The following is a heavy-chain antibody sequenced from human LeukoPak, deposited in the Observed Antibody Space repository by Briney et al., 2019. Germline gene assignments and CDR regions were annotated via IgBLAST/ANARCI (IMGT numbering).Heavy chain of an antibody. Sequence: PSETLSLTCAVYGGSFSGYYWSWIRRPPGKGLEWIGEINHSGSTNYNPSLKSRVTISVDTSKNQFSLKLSSVTAADTAVYYCARGPLWFGEVYGMDVWGQGTTVTVSS. CDR2: INHSGST. CDR3: ARGPLWFGEVYGMDV. J-gene: IGHJ6*02. V-gene: IGHV4-34*01. CDR1: GGSFSGYY. D-gene: IGHD3-10*01.